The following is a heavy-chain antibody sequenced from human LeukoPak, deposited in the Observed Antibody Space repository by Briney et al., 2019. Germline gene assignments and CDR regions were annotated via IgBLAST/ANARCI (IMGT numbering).Heavy chain of an antibody. Sequence: GGSLRLSCAASGFTFSSYAMSWVRQAPGKGLEWVSGISGSGGSTYYADSVKGRFTISRDNSKNTLYLQTNSLRAEDTAVYYCAKSKARIAVAGGMDVWGQGTTVTVSS. CDR3: AKSKARIAVAGGMDV. CDR2: ISGSGGST. V-gene: IGHV3-23*01. CDR1: GFTFSSYA. J-gene: IGHJ6*02. D-gene: IGHD6-19*01.